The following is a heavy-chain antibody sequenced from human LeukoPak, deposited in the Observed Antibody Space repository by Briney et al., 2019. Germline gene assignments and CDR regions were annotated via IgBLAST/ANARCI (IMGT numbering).Heavy chain of an antibody. CDR3: AKDRYYGSGSYYKPYYFDS. V-gene: IGHV3-23*01. CDR2: ISGSGGRT. CDR1: GFTFNSYA. Sequence: PGGSLRLSCAASGFTFNSYAMNWVRQAPGKGLERVSGISGSGGRTYYADSVKGRFTISRDNSKNTLYLQMNSLRAEDTAVYYCAKDRYYGSGSYYKPYYFDSWGPGTLVTVSS. J-gene: IGHJ4*02. D-gene: IGHD3-10*01.